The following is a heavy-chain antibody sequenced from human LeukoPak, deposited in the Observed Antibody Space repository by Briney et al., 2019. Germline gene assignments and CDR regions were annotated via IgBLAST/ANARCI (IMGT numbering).Heavy chain of an antibody. J-gene: IGHJ4*02. V-gene: IGHV5-51*01. CDR3: ARSGAYCSSTRCYIDY. D-gene: IGHD2-2*02. CDR2: IYPDDSDT. Sequence: GEFLKISCKGSGYSFTRYWIGWVRQMPGKGLEWMGIIYPDDSDTRYSPSFQGQVTISADKSISTAYLQWSSLKASDTAMYYCARSGAYCSSTRCYIDYWGQGTLVTVSS. CDR1: GYSFTRYW.